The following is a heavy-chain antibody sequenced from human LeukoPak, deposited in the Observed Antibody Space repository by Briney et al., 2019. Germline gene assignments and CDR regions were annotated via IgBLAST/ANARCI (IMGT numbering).Heavy chain of an antibody. CDR2: IHHSGST. CDR3: ARSTRLDDSSWLRLDY. D-gene: IGHD6-13*01. CDR1: GGSFSDYY. J-gene: IGHJ4*02. V-gene: IGHV4-34*01. Sequence: SETLSLTCAVYGGSFSDYYWSWIRQPPGKGLEWIGEIHHSGSTNYNPSLKRRLTMSVDTSKNQFSLRLSSVTAADTAVYFCARSTRLDDSSWLRLDYWGQGALVTVSS.